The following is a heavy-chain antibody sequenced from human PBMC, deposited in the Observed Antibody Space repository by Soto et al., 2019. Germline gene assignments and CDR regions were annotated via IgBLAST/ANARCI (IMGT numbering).Heavy chain of an antibody. CDR2: IYYSGSA. Sequence: QVQLQESGPGLVQPSKTLSLTCTVSGGSISSYYWSWIRQTPGKGLQYIGYIYYSGSADYNPSLKIRVTISDEMSTNQTFISPASVIAADMAAYYCARGSWEREGYVMDVWGQGTTVTVSS. V-gene: IGHV4-59*01. CDR1: GGSISSYY. CDR3: ARGSWEREGYVMDV. J-gene: IGHJ6*02. D-gene: IGHD1-26*01.